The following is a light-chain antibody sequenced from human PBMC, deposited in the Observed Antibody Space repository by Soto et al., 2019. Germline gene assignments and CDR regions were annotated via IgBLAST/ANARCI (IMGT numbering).Light chain of an antibody. CDR2: GAS. J-gene: IGKJ1*01. CDR1: QSVSSN. V-gene: IGKV3-15*01. Sequence: EIVMTQSPATLSVSPGERATLSCRASQSVSSNLAWYQQKPGQAPRLLIYGASTRATGIPARFSGSGSGTDFTLTISRLEPEDFAVYYCQQYDRSPQAAWTFGQGTKVDIK. CDR3: QQYDRSPQAAWT.